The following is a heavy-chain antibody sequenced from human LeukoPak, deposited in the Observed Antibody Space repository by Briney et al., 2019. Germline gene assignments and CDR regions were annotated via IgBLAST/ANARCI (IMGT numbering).Heavy chain of an antibody. CDR1: GGSISGSSYY. CDR2: IYYSGST. CDR3: ARELSILDAFDI. V-gene: IGHV4-39*07. J-gene: IGHJ3*02. Sequence: PSETLSLTCTVSGGSISGSSYYWGWIRQPPGKGLEWIGSIYYSGSTYYNPSLKSRVTISVDTSKNQFSLKLSSVTAADTAVYYCARELSILDAFDIWGQGTMVTVSS.